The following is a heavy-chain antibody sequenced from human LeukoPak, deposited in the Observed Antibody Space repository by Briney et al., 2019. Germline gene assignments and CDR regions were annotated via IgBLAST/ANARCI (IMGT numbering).Heavy chain of an antibody. J-gene: IGHJ4*02. CDR1: GFTFNTYA. CDR3: AREMYSSSWSPAY. D-gene: IGHD6-13*01. Sequence: GGSLRLSCAASGFTFNTYAMSWVRQAPGKGLEWVSGISGSGGSTYYADSVKGRFTISRDNAKNSLYLQMNSLRAEDTAVYYCAREMYSSSWSPAYWGQGTLVTVSS. V-gene: IGHV3-23*01. CDR2: ISGSGGST.